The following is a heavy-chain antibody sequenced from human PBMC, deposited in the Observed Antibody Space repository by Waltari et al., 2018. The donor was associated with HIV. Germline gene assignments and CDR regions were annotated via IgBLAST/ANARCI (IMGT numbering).Heavy chain of an antibody. J-gene: IGHJ6*02. CDR1: GFTFSDSH. D-gene: IGHD2-8*01. Sequence: EVQLVESGGGLVQPGGSLKVSCAASGFTFSDSHIHWVRQASGRGLGWVGRMTSKGDNYATAYAASVKGRFTISRDDSKNTSDLQMNSLKTEDTAIYYCALYGFGPRYYGMDVWGQGTTVTVSS. V-gene: IGHV3-73*01. CDR2: MTSKGDNYAT. CDR3: ALYGFGPRYYGMDV.